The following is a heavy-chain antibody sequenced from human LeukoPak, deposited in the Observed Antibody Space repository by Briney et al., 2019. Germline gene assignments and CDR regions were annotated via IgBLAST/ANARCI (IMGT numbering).Heavy chain of an antibody. J-gene: IGHJ5*02. CDR1: GVSFSSYA. Sequence: GESLTLSCAASGVSFSSYAKCWVRLPPAKGLEWGSASSVSGDSTYYAASVKGRFTIYRDNSQNTLYLQMSGLRYEDTAVYSCAKDRWGSSCYQTGWFDPWGQGTLVTVSS. V-gene: IGHV3-23*01. CDR2: SSVSGDST. D-gene: IGHD6-13*01. CDR3: AKDRWGSSCYQTGWFDP.